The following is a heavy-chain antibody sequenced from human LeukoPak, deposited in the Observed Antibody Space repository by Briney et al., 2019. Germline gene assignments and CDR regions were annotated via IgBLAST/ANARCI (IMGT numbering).Heavy chain of an antibody. CDR3: ARDPSYGDFDY. CDR1: GYTFTSYG. J-gene: IGHJ4*02. Sequence: ASVKVSCKASGYTFTSYGITWLRQAPGQGLECMGWISAYNGNTNYAQKLQGRVTMTTDTSTSTAYMELRSLRSDDMAVYYCARDPSYGDFDYWGQGTLVTVSS. CDR2: ISAYNGNT. V-gene: IGHV1-18*03. D-gene: IGHD4-17*01.